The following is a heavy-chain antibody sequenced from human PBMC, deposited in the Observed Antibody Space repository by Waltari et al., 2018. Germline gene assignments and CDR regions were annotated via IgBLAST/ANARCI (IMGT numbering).Heavy chain of an antibody. CDR2: ISGTSYYI. J-gene: IGHJ3*01. CDR3: ARETEEAFDF. Sequence: EVQLVESGGGLVKPGVSLRLSCAASGFTFSSYTMTWVRQAPGKGLEWVSSISGTSYYIYHADSVKGRFTTSRDNAKNSLYLQMNSLRAEDTAVYYCARETEEAFDFWGRGTMVTVSS. V-gene: IGHV3-21*01. D-gene: IGHD2-21*02. CDR1: GFTFSSYT.